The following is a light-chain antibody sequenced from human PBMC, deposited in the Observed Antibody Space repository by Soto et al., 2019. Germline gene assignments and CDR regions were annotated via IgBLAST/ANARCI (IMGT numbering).Light chain of an antibody. CDR2: DDS. V-gene: IGKV1-5*01. Sequence: ILMTQSPSTXCVSSLYRVPSPWRASQSVRSWLDWYQKKTGREXKXXXYDDSSLESGVQSRLSGSGSGTEFNLTIRKMQPEDFATYNCQQSYSCRITFGEGTRLEN. CDR1: QSVRSW. CDR3: QQSYSCRIT. J-gene: IGKJ5*01.